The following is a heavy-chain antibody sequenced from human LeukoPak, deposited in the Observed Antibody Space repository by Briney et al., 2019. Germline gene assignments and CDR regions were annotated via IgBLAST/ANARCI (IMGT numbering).Heavy chain of an antibody. J-gene: IGHJ4*02. CDR1: GGTFSSYA. CDR2: IIPIFGTA. D-gene: IGHD1-20*01. CDR3: ARDLNWKYFDY. Sequence: SVKVSCKASGGTFSSYAISWVRQVPGQGLEWMGRIIPIFGTANYAQKFQGRVTITTDESTSTAYMELSSLRSEDTAVYYCARDLNWKYFDYWGQGTLVTVSS. V-gene: IGHV1-69*05.